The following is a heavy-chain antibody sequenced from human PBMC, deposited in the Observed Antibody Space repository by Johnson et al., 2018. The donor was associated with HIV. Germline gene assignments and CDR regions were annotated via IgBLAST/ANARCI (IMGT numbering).Heavy chain of an antibody. V-gene: IGHV3-23*04. J-gene: IGHJ3*02. Sequence: MLLVESGGGLVQPGGSLRLSCAASGFTFSSYAMSWVRQAPGKGLEWVSTISGSGGSPYYEDSVKGRFTISRDNSKNTLYLQMNSLRAEDTAVYYCAKVGATVITPRGEAFDIWGQGTMVTVSS. D-gene: IGHD4-23*01. CDR1: GFTFSSYA. CDR2: ISGSGGSP. CDR3: AKVGATVITPRGEAFDI.